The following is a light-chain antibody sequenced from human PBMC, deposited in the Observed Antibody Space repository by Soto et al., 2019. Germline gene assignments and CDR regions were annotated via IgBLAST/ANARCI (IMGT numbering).Light chain of an antibody. Sequence: LTQPPSVSGAPGQRVTISCTGSSSNIGAGYDVHWYQQLPGTAPKLLIYGNSNRPSGVPDRFSGSKSGTSASLAITGLQAEDEADYYCQSYDSSLSGRDVFGTGTQLTV. CDR1: SSNIGAGYD. J-gene: IGLJ1*01. CDR2: GNS. V-gene: IGLV1-40*01. CDR3: QSYDSSLSGRDV.